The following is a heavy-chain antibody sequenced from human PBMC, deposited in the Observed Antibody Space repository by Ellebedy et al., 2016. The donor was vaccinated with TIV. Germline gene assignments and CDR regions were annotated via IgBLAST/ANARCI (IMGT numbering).Heavy chain of an antibody. CDR2: IHSAGSST. D-gene: IGHD3-3*01. V-gene: IGHV3-74*01. J-gene: IGHJ6*02. CDR3: ARNQYYDFWSGYLGMDV. Sequence: GESLKISCAASGFTFSTYWMHCVRQAPGKGLVWVSCIHSAGSSTRYADSVKGRFTSSRDNAKNTLYLQMNSLRAEEMAVYYCARNQYYDFWSGYLGMDVWGQGTTVTVSS. CDR1: GFTFSTYW.